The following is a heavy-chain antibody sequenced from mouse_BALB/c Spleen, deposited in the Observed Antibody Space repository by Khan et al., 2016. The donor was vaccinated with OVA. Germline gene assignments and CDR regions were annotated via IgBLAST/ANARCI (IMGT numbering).Heavy chain of an antibody. V-gene: IGHV3-8*02. J-gene: IGHJ4*01. CDR1: GDSITSGF. CDR3: ARSYGSWAMDY. Sequence: VQLKESGPSLVKPSQTLSLTCSVTGDSITSGFWNWIRKFPGNKFEYLGYITYSGNTYYNPSLKSRISITRDTSKSQYYLQLNSVTTEDTATYYCARSYGSWAMDYWGQGTSVTVFS. CDR2: ITYSGNT. D-gene: IGHD1-1*01.